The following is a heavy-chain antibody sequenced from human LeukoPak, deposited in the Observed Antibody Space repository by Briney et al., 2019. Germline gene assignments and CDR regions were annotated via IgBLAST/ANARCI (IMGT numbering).Heavy chain of an antibody. V-gene: IGHV4-4*07. CDR1: GGSISSYY. J-gene: IGHJ6*03. CDR2: IYTSGST. D-gene: IGHD2-2*01. CDR3: ARTDCSSTSCYPHYYYYYYMDV. Sequence: SETLSLTCTVSGGSISSYYWSWVRQPAGKGLEWIGRIYTSGSTNYNPSLKSRVTMSVDTSKNQFSLKLSSVTAADTAVYYCARTDCSSTSCYPHYYYYYYMDVWGKGTTVTVSS.